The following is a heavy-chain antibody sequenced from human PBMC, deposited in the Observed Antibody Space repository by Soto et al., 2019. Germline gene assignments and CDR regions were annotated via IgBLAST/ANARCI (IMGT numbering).Heavy chain of an antibody. V-gene: IGHV4-30-2*01. J-gene: IGHJ5*02. CDR1: GASVSSAGYY. CDR3: ARVPGP. Sequence: PSETLSLTCTVSGASVSSAGYYWSWIRQPPGKGLEWIGYIYHSGSTNYNPSLKSRVTISVDRSKNQFSLKLSSVTAADTAVYYCARVPGPWGQGTLVTVSS. CDR2: IYHSGST.